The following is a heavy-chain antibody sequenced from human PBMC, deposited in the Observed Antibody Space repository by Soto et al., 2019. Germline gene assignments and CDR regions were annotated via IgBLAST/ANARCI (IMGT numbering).Heavy chain of an antibody. CDR1: GFIFSTYA. CDR3: VKDGAVAGHGYLDY. J-gene: IGHJ4*02. V-gene: IGHV3-64D*06. Sequence: EVQLVESGGGLVQPGGSLRLSCSASGFIFSTYAMHWVRQAPGKGLEYVSAINSNGGSTYYTDSVKGRFTISRDNSKNTMYLQVSSLRPEDTAVYYCVKDGAVAGHGYLDYWGQGTLVTVSS. CDR2: INSNGGST. D-gene: IGHD6-19*01.